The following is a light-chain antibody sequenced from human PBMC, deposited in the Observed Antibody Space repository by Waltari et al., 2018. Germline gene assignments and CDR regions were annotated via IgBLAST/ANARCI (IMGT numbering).Light chain of an antibody. CDR2: DGA. J-gene: IGKJ1*01. CDR1: QDVINF. Sequence: QMTQSPSSLSASVGDRITISCQSSQDVINFINWYQQKPGKAPQLLIYDGATLTTGVPSRFSGSGSGTHFTLTINSLQPEDFAVYYCQQYGNSPWTFGHGTRVEIK. CDR3: QQYGNSPWT. V-gene: IGKV1-33*01.